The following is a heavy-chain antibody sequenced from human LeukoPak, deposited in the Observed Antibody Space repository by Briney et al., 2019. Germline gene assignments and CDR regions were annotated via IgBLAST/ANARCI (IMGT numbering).Heavy chain of an antibody. CDR3: ARDYYYGMDV. CDR2: TYYRSKWYN. V-gene: IGHV6-1*01. J-gene: IGHJ6*02. CDR1: GDSVSSSSAA. Sequence: SQTPSLTCAISGDSVSSSSAAWNWIRQSPSRGLEWLGRTYYRSKWYNDYAVSVKSRITINPDTSQNQLSMQLNSVTPEDTAVYYCARDYYYGMDVWGQGTTVTVSS.